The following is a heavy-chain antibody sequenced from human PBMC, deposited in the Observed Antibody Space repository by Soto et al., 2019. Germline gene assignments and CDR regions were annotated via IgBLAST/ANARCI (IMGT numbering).Heavy chain of an antibody. Sequence: ASVKVSCKASGGTFSSYTISWVRQAPGQGLEWMGRIIPILGIANYAQKFQGRVTITADKSTSTAYMELSSLRSEDTAVYYCARDIAAAGFYMDVWGKGTTVTVSS. CDR3: ARDIAAAGFYMDV. CDR1: GGTFSSYT. V-gene: IGHV1-69*04. D-gene: IGHD6-13*01. J-gene: IGHJ6*03. CDR2: IIPILGIA.